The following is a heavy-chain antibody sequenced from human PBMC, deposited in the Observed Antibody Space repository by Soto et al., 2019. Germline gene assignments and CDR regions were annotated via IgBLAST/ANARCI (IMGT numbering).Heavy chain of an antibody. CDR3: ARESYYYDSSGYYYCWAYYYYGMDV. D-gene: IGHD3-22*01. CDR1: GFTFSSYA. Sequence: PGGSLRLSCAASGFTFSSYAMHWVRQAPGKGLEYVSAISSNGGSTYYANSVKGRFTISRDNSKNTLYLQMGSLRAEDMAVYYCARESYYYDSSGYYYCWAYYYYGMDVWGQGTTVTVSS. CDR2: ISSNGGST. J-gene: IGHJ6*02. V-gene: IGHV3-64*01.